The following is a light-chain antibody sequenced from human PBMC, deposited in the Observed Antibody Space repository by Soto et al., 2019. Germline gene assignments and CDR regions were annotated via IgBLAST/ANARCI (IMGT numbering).Light chain of an antibody. V-gene: IGLV7-43*01. J-gene: IGLJ3*02. Sequence: QTVVTQEPSLIVSPGGTVTLTCASSTGAVTSVNGPNWFQQKPGHAPTSRIYSTNNRHAGTPARFSGSLLGGKAALTLSGVQPEDEAAYDCLLYYGGEQLVFGGGTKLTVL. CDR2: STN. CDR1: TGAVTSVNG. CDR3: LLYYGGEQLV.